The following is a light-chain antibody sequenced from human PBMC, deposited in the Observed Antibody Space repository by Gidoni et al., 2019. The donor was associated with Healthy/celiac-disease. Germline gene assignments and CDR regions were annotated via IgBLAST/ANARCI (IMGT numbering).Light chain of an antibody. CDR2: AAS. J-gene: IGKJ1*01. CDR3: QKYNSALGT. V-gene: IGKV1-27*01. CDR1: QGISNY. Sequence: DIQMPQSPSSLSASVGDRVPITSRASQGISNYLAWYQQKPAKVPKLLIYAASTLQSGVPSRFSGSGAGTDFTLTSSSLQPEDVATYYWQKYNSALGTFGQGTKVEIK.